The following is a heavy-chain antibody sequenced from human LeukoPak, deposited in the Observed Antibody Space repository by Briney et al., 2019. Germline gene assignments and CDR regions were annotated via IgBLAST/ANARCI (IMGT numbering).Heavy chain of an antibody. J-gene: IGHJ4*02. Sequence: LSGGSLRLSCAASGFTFSSYAMHWVRQAPGKGLEWVGRIRNRGNSYTADYAASVKGRFTISRDDSKNSAYLQMNSLKTDDTAVYYCVRGFSGSATSSWYFDYWGQGTLVTVSS. CDR2: IRNRGNSYTA. D-gene: IGHD6-13*01. V-gene: IGHV3-72*01. CDR3: VRGFSGSATSSWYFDY. CDR1: GFTFSSYA.